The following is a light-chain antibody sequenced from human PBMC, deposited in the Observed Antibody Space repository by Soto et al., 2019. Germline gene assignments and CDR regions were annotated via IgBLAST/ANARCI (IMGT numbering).Light chain of an antibody. CDR3: QQYSDWSPWT. Sequence: IVMTQSPVTLSVSPGERATLSCRASQSVNSKLAWYQQKPGQAPRLLIYGASTRATDIPARFSGSGSGTEFTLTISSLQSEDFAVYFCQQYSDWSPWTFGQGTKVDIK. J-gene: IGKJ1*01. CDR1: QSVNSK. CDR2: GAS. V-gene: IGKV3-15*01.